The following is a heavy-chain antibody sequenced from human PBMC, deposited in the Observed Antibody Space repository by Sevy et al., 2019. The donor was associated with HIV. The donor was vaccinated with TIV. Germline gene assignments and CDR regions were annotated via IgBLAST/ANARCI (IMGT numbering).Heavy chain of an antibody. V-gene: IGHV3-15*01. J-gene: IGHJ6*02. CDR2: IKSKTDGGTI. D-gene: IGHD5-12*01. CDR3: ITDPGYRGYDEEVINYYYYGMDV. CDR1: GFTFSSAW. Sequence: GGSLRLSCAASGFTFSSAWMSWVRLAPGKGLEWVGRIKSKTDGGTIDYAAPVKGRFTISREDSKNTLYLQMNSLETEDTAVYYCITDPGYRGYDEEVINYYYYGMDVWGQGTTVTVSS.